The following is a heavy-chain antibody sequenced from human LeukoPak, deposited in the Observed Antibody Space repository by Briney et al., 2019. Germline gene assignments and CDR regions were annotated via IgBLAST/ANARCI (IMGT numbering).Heavy chain of an antibody. Sequence: GGSLRLSCAASGFTFSSYSMNWVRQAPGKGLEWVSSISSSSSYIYYADSVKGRFTIPRDNAKNSLYLQMNSLRAEDTAVYYCARREGYYDSSGYYLLFDYWGQGTLVTVSS. D-gene: IGHD3-22*01. CDR1: GFTFSSYS. J-gene: IGHJ4*02. CDR3: ARREGYYDSSGYYLLFDY. CDR2: ISSSSSYI. V-gene: IGHV3-21*01.